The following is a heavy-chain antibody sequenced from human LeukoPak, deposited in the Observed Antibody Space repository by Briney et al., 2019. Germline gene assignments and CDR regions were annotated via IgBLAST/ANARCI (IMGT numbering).Heavy chain of an antibody. J-gene: IGHJ4*02. CDR2: IIPILGIA. D-gene: IGHD5-18*01. CDR3: ARGGSRVDTAMFY. V-gene: IGHV1-69*04. Sequence: SVTVSCKASGGTFSSYAISWVRQAPGQGLEWMGRIIPILGIANYAQKFQGRVTITADKSTSTAYMELSSLRSEDTAVYYCARGGSRVDTAMFYWGQGTLVTVSS. CDR1: GGTFSSYA.